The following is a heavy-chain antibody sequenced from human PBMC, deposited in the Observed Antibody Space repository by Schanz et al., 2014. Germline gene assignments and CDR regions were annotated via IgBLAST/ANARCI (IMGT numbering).Heavy chain of an antibody. CDR2: ISDSGDST. D-gene: IGHD2-2*01. V-gene: IGHV3-48*03. CDR3: AHVATAAAYLDS. J-gene: IGHJ4*02. CDR1: GFTFFGSFA. Sequence: EVQLVESGGGLAQPGGSLRLSCVASGFTFFGSFAMTCIRQAPGKGLEWVSDISDSGDSTHYADSVTGRFTISRDNAKISLFMQMNSVNAEDTAGCYCAHVATAAAYLDSWGLGTLVTVSS.